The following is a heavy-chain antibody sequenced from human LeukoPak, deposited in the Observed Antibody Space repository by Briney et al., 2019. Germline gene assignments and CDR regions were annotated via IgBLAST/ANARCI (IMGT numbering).Heavy chain of an antibody. CDR2: ISGGGGSA. CDR1: GFIFNIYA. D-gene: IGHD4-17*01. V-gene: IGHV3-23*01. J-gene: IGHJ4*02. Sequence: GGSLRLSCAASGFIFNIYAMNWVRQAPGKGPEWVSSISGGGGSAYYADSVKGRFTISRDNSKNTLYLQMNSLRAEDTAVYYCAKDIYGDYGGFDYWGQGTLVTVSS. CDR3: AKDIYGDYGGFDY.